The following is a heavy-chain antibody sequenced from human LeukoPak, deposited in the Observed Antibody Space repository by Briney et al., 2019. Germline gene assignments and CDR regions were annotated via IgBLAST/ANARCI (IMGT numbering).Heavy chain of an antibody. V-gene: IGHV3-66*01. Sequence: GGSLRLSCAASGFTLSDYYMNWVRQAPGNGLEWVSLIHSGGTIYYTDSVKGRFTISRDNSKNTLYLQMNSLTIEDTAMYYCAFGRYPFDYWGQGTLVTVSS. J-gene: IGHJ4*02. CDR1: GFTLSDYY. CDR3: AFGRYPFDY. CDR2: IHSGGTI. D-gene: IGHD3-16*02.